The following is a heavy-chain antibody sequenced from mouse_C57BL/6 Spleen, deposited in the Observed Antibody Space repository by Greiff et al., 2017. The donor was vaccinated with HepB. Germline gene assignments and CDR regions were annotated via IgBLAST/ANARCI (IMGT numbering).Heavy chain of an antibody. J-gene: IGHJ4*01. CDR2: IDPANGNT. CDR3: AKAVVASMDY. Sequence: VQLQQSVAELVRPGASVKLSCTASGFNIKNTYMPWVKQRPEQGLEWIGRIDPANGNTKYAPNFQGKATITADTSSNTAYLQLSSLTSEDTAIYYCAKAVVASMDYWGQGTSVTVSS. D-gene: IGHD1-1*01. V-gene: IGHV14-3*01. CDR1: GFNIKNTY.